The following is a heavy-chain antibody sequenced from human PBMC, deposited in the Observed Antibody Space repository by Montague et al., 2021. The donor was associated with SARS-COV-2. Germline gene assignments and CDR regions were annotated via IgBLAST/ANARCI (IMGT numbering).Heavy chain of an antibody. CDR3: ARGQSGITMIVVAILGVEFYLDN. D-gene: IGHD3-22*01. J-gene: IGHJ4*02. Sequence: SETLSLTCAAYGGSFSDSHWSWLRQPPGKGLEWIGEINQSGSTKYNPSLKSRVTISVDTSKNQFSLKLSSLTAADTAVYYCARGQSGITMIVVAILGVEFYLDNWGQGTLVTVSS. CDR1: GGSFSDSH. V-gene: IGHV4-34*01. CDR2: INQSGST.